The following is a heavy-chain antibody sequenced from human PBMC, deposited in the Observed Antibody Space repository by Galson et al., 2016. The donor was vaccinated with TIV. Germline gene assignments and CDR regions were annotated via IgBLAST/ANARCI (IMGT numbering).Heavy chain of an antibody. V-gene: IGHV3-7*03. CDR3: AKDLRTWIQIWSFDY. CDR2: IKQDGSEK. D-gene: IGHD5-18*01. CDR1: EFAFANFW. Sequence: LRLSCAASEFAFANFWMTWVRQAPGKGLEWVANIKQDGSEKYYVDSVKGQFTISRDNAKNSVYRQMNSLRAEDTAVYYCAKDLRTWIQIWSFDYWSQGTLVTVSS. J-gene: IGHJ4*02.